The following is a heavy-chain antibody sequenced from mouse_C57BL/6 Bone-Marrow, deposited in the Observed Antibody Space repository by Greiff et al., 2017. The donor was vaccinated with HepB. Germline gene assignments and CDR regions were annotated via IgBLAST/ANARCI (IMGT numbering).Heavy chain of an antibody. V-gene: IGHV1-54*01. CDR3: ASGRVTTAVADFDY. CDR1: GYAFTNYL. D-gene: IGHD1-1*01. Sequence: VKLQESGAELVRPGTSVKVSCKASGYAFTNYLIEWVKQRPGQGLEWIGVINPGSGGTNYNEKFKGKATLTADKSSSTAYMQLSSLTSEDSAVYFCASGRVTTAVADFDYWGQGTTLTVSS. J-gene: IGHJ2*01. CDR2: INPGSGGT.